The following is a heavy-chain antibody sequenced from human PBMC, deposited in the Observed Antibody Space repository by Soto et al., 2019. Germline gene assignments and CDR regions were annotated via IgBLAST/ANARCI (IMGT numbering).Heavy chain of an antibody. CDR3: ARGGVDTLFYFDY. CDR2: IYYSGST. V-gene: IGHV4-31*03. D-gene: IGHD5-18*01. CDR1: GGSISSGGYY. Sequence: PSETLSLTCTVSGGSISSGGYYWSWIRQHPGKGLEWIGYIYYSGSTYYNPSLKSRVTISVDTSKNQFSLKLSSVTAADTAVYYCARGGVDTLFYFDYWGQGTLVTVSS. J-gene: IGHJ4*02.